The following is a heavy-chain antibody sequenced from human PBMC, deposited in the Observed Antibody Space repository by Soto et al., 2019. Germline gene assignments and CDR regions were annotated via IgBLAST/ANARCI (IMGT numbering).Heavy chain of an antibody. CDR1: GGSITNYY. J-gene: IGHJ4*02. D-gene: IGHD5-18*01. CDR3: ARDHTHSYGIYYCDY. CDR2: IYSIGST. Sequence: QVQLQESGPVLVKPSETLSLTCTVSGGSITNYYWSWIRQPLGKGLGWIGYIYSIGSTNYNPSRKRRVTISADTSKSQVSLKLTSVTAADTAVYDCARDHTHSYGIYYCDYWGQGPLVTVSS. V-gene: IGHV4-59*01.